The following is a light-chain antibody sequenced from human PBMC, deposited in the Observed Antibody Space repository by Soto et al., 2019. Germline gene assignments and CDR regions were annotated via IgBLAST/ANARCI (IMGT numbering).Light chain of an antibody. J-gene: IGLJ1*01. Sequence: QSVLTQPPSAASTPGQRVTLSCSGSSSNIGTFYVYWYQHLPGMAPRLLIYLDTQRPSGVPYRFSGSKSGTSASLAISGLRSEDEGNDYCAAWDDSLNAYVFGTGTKVTVL. V-gene: IGLV1-47*02. CDR3: AAWDDSLNAYV. CDR2: LDT. CDR1: SSNIGTFY.